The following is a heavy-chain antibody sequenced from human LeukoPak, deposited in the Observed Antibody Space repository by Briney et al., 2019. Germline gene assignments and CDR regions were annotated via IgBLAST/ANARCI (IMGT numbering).Heavy chain of an antibody. CDR2: ISWDGGIT. CDR3: ARGGNDAFDI. V-gene: IGHV3-43*01. D-gene: IGHD3-16*01. Sequence: PGGSLRLSCAASGFTFDDYTMHWVRQAPGKGLEWVSLISWDGGITYYADSVKGRFTISRDNSKNTLYLQMNSLRAEDTAVYYCARGGNDAFDIWGQGTMVTVSS. CDR1: GFTFDDYT. J-gene: IGHJ3*02.